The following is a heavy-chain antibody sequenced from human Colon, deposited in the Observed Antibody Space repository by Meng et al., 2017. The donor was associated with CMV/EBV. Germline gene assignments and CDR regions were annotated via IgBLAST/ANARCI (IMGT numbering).Heavy chain of an antibody. D-gene: IGHD3-10*01. CDR2: IASDEVDSRDESKM. V-gene: IGHV3-74*03. CDR1: GFTFRNYW. J-gene: IGHJ6*02. CDR3: TRDRLLGSGTGGLDV. Sequence: GESLKISCAASGFTFRNYWMHWVRQPPGEGLMWVARIASDEVDSRDESKMTYADSVKGRFTIPRDNAKSMVYLQMNDLRAEDTAVYYCTRDRLLGSGTGGLDVWGQGTTVTVSS.